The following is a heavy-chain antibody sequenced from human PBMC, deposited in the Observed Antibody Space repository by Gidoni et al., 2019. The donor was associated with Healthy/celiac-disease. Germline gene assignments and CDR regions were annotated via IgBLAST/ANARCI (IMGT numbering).Heavy chain of an antibody. J-gene: IGHJ6*02. V-gene: IGHV1-46*01. CDR3: ARDRQRFLEWLSPYYYGMDV. Sequence: AQLVQSGAEVKKPGASVKVPCKASGCPLTSYSTRWVRQAPGQGVEWMGIIHPSGGSTSYAQKFQGRVTMTRDTSTSTVYMELSSLRSEDTAVYYCARDRQRFLEWLSPYYYGMDVWGQGTTVTVSS. CDR2: IHPSGGST. D-gene: IGHD3-3*01. CDR1: GCPLTSYS.